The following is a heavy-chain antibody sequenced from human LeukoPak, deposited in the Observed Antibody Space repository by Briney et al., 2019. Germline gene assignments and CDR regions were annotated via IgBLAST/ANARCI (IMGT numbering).Heavy chain of an antibody. D-gene: IGHD6-6*01. CDR2: IIPIFGTA. CDR3: ARGEIAARPKFGGDAFDI. Sequence: GASVKVSCKASGGTFSSYAISWVRQAPGQGLEWMGGIIPIFGTANYAQKFQGRVTITTDESTSTAYMELSSLRSEDTAVYYCARGEIAARPKFGGDAFDIWGQGTMVTVSS. J-gene: IGHJ3*02. CDR1: GGTFSSYA. V-gene: IGHV1-69*05.